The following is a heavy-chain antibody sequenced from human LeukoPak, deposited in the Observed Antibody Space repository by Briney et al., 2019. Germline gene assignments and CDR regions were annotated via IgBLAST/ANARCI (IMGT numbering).Heavy chain of an antibody. CDR2: MYYSGST. J-gene: IGHJ3*02. V-gene: IGHV4-61*01. CDR3: ARETKYCSGGSCYSDGLDI. CDR1: GGSVSSSHW. Sequence: SETLSLTCAVSGGSVSSSHWWTWVRQSPGKGLEWIGYMYYSGSTNYNPSLKSRVTISVDTSKKQFSLELSSVTAADTAVYYCARETKYCSGGSCYSDGLDIWGQGTMVTVSS. D-gene: IGHD2-15*01.